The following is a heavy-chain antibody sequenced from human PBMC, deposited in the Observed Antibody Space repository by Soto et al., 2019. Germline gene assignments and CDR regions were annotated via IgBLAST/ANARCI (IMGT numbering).Heavy chain of an antibody. V-gene: IGHV1-69*13. CDR1: VGTFSSYA. J-gene: IGHJ6*02. CDR2: IIPIFGTA. CDR3: ASKYYYDSSGYYPYYYYYYGMDV. D-gene: IGHD3-22*01. Sequence: SVKVSCKASVGTFSSYAISWVRQAPGQGLEWMGGIIPIFGTANYAQKFQGRVTITADESTSTAYMELSSLRSEDTAVYYCASKYYYDSSGYYPYYYYYYGMDVWGQGTTVTVSS.